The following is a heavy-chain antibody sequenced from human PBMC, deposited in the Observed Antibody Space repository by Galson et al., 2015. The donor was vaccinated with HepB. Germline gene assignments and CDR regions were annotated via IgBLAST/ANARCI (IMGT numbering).Heavy chain of an antibody. CDR2: ISAYNGNT. D-gene: IGHD2-2*02. Sequence: SVKVSCKASGYTFTSYGISWVRQAPGQGLEWMGWISAYNGNTNYAQKLQGRVTMTTDTSTSTAYMELRSLRSDDTAVYYCASRDCSGTSCNMAYYYYGMDVWGQGTTVTVSS. J-gene: IGHJ6*02. CDR1: GYTFTSYG. CDR3: ASRDCSGTSCNMAYYYYGMDV. V-gene: IGHV1-18*04.